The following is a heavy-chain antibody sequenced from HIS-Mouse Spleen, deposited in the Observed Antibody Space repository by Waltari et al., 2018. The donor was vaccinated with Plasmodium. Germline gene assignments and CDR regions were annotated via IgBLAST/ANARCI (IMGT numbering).Heavy chain of an antibody. CDR3: ARDRITGTSYFDY. D-gene: IGHD1-7*01. V-gene: IGHV4-39*07. J-gene: IGHJ4*02. CDR2: IYYRGRH. CDR1: GGSISSSSYY. Sequence: QLQLQESGPGLVKPSETLSLTCTVSGGSISSSSYYWGWIRQPPGKGLEWIGSIYYRGRHYSNPSLKGGGTISVDTSKNQFSLKLSSVTAADTAVYYCARDRITGTSYFDYWGQGTLVTVSS.